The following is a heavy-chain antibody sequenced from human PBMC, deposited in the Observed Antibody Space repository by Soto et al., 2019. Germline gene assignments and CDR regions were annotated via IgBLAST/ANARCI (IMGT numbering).Heavy chain of an antibody. J-gene: IGHJ5*02. CDR1: GGSISSSNW. CDR2: IYHSGST. V-gene: IGHV4-4*02. Sequence: QVQLQESGPGLVKPSGTLSLTCAVSGGSISSSNWWSWVRQPPGKGLEWIGDIYHSGSTNYNPSPQLRGTIAVDKSKDQFSLKLSSVTAADTAVYYCASKSSGYQRGWFDPWGQGTLVTVSS. D-gene: IGHD3-22*01. CDR3: ASKSSGYQRGWFDP.